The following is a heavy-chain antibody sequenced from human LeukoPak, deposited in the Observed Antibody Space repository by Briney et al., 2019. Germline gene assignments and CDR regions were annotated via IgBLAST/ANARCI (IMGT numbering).Heavy chain of an antibody. CDR2: ISSSAITK. Sequence: GGSLRLSCAASGFTFSTYEMNWVRQAPGKGLEWISYISSSAITKKYADSVKGRFTISRDDAKNSLYLQLNSLRAEDTGVYYCVREFGASRNFWGQGTLVTVSS. J-gene: IGHJ4*02. CDR3: VREFGASRNF. D-gene: IGHD3-10*01. V-gene: IGHV3-48*03. CDR1: GFTFSTYE.